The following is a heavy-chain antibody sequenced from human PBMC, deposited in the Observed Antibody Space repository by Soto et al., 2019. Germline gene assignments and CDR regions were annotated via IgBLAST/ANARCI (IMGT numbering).Heavy chain of an antibody. CDR3: ARALTVGATVDS. V-gene: IGHV1-69*02. J-gene: IGHJ4*02. CDR1: GGTFSSYT. Sequence: QVQLVQSGAEVKKPGSSVKVSCKASGGTFSSYTISWVRQAPGQGLEWMGRIIPILGIAKYAQKFQGRVTIPADKSTSTAYMELSSLRSEDTAVYYCARALTVGATVDSWGQGTLVTVSS. CDR2: IIPILGIA. D-gene: IGHD1-26*01.